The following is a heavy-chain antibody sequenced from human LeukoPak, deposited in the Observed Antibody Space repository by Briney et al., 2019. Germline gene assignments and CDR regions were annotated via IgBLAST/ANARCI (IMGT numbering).Heavy chain of an antibody. CDR1: GFTFDDYA. V-gene: IGHV3-21*01. CDR3: AREKGTAMVDY. Sequence: GGSLRLSCAASGFTFDDYAMHWVRQAPGKGLEWVSSISSSSSYIYYADSVKGRFTISRDNAKNSLYLQMNSLRAEDTAVYYCAREKGTAMVDYWGQGTLVTVSS. D-gene: IGHD5-18*01. J-gene: IGHJ4*02. CDR2: ISSSSSYI.